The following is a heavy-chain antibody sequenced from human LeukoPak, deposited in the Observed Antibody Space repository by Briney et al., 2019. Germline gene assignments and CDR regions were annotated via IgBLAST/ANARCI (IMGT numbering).Heavy chain of an antibody. V-gene: IGHV3-21*01. J-gene: IGHJ4*02. CDR2: ISSSSSYI. CDR3: AKEARIAAALSYYFDY. Sequence: GGSLRLSCAASGFTFSSYSMNWVRQAPGKGLEWVSSISSSSSYIYYADSVKGRFTISRDNAKNSLYLQMNSLRAEDTAVYYCAKEARIAAALSYYFDYWGQGTLVTVSS. D-gene: IGHD6-13*01. CDR1: GFTFSSYS.